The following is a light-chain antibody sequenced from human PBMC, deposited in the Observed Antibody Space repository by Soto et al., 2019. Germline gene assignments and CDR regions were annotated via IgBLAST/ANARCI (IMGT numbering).Light chain of an antibody. Sequence: EIVMTQSPATLSVSPVERATLSCMASQSVGSNLAWYQQKPGQAPRLLIYGASTRATDIPARFSGSGSGTEFALTINSLQSEDSAVYFCQQFNVWHRTFGQGTKVDIK. V-gene: IGKV3-15*01. J-gene: IGKJ1*01. CDR1: QSVGSN. CDR2: GAS. CDR3: QQFNVWHRT.